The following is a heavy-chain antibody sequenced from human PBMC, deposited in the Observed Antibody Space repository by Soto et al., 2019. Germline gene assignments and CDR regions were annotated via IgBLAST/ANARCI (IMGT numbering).Heavy chain of an antibody. V-gene: IGHV4-39*01. CDR3: ARLTVSRGFAY. CDR2: IYYSGST. CDR1: GGSISSTSYY. Sequence: QLQLQESGPGLAKPSETLSLICTVSGGSISSTSYYWGWIRQPPGKGLEWIGNIYYSGSTSYNSSLKSRVTISVDASQNQFSLKLSSVTAADTALYYCARLTVSRGFAYWGQGTLVSVSS. J-gene: IGHJ4*02. D-gene: IGHD4-17*01.